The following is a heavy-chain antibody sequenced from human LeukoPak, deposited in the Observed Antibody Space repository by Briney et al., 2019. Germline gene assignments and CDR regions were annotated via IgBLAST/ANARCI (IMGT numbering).Heavy chain of an antibody. CDR1: GFTFSDYY. Sequence: GGSLRLSCAASGFTFSDYYMSWVRQAPGKGLEWLSQISYPGNTINYLDSVRGRFSVSRDNAKNSLYLQMNSLRAEDTAVYYCARDPPILTGPYYYYMDVWGKGTTVTISS. J-gene: IGHJ6*03. CDR2: ISYPGNTI. CDR3: ARDPPILTGPYYYYMDV. D-gene: IGHD3-9*01. V-gene: IGHV3-11*04.